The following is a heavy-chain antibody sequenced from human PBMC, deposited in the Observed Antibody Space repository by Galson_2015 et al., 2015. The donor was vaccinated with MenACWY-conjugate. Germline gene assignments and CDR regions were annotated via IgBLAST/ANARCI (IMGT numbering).Heavy chain of an antibody. CDR2: IYHSGST. D-gene: IGHD3-3*01. Sequence: ETLSLTCAVSGGSISSSNWWSWVRQPPGKGLEWIGEIYHSGSTNYNPSLKSRVSISVDKSKNQFSLKLSSVTAADTAVYYCARRGPGSDFWSGYYSFDYWGQGT. CDR1: GGSISSSNW. CDR3: ARRGPGSDFWSGYYSFDY. J-gene: IGHJ4*02. V-gene: IGHV4-4*02.